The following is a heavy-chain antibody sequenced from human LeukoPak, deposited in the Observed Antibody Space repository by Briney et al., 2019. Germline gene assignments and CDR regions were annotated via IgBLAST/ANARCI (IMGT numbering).Heavy chain of an antibody. CDR3: AKETYGSGSYSPDY. V-gene: IGHV3-23*01. Sequence: GGSLRLSCAASGFTFSSYAMTWVRQAPGKGLEWVSAISGSGGSTYCADSVKGRFTMSRDNSKNTLYLQMNSLRAEDTAVYYCAKETYGSGSYSPDYWGQGTLVTVSS. D-gene: IGHD3-10*01. CDR2: ISGSGGST. CDR1: GFTFSSYA. J-gene: IGHJ4*02.